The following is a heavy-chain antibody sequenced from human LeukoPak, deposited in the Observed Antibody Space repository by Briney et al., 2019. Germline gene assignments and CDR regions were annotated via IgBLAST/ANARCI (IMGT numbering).Heavy chain of an antibody. CDR2: IIPIFGTA. CDR3: ARDVTYDFWSGYWFDP. CDR1: GGTFSSYA. J-gene: IGHJ5*02. D-gene: IGHD3-3*01. V-gene: IGHV1-69*06. Sequence: EASVKVSCKASGGTFSSYAISWVRQAPGQGLEWMGGIIPIFGTANYAQKFQGRVTITADKSTSTVYMELSSLRSEDTAVYYCARDVTYDFWSGYWFDPWGQGTLVTVSS.